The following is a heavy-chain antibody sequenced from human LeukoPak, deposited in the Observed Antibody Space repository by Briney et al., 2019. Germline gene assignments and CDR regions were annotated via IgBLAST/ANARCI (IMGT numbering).Heavy chain of an antibody. J-gene: IGHJ4*02. V-gene: IGHV5-51*01. CDR2: IYPGDSDT. CDR1: GYSFTSYW. Sequence: GESLKISCKGSGYSFTSYWIGWVRQMPGKGLEWMGIIYPGDSDTRYSPSFQGQVTISADKSISTAYLQWSSLKASDTAMYYCARLQARGYSYGYYFDYWGQGTLVTVSS. D-gene: IGHD5-18*01. CDR3: ARLQARGYSYGYYFDY.